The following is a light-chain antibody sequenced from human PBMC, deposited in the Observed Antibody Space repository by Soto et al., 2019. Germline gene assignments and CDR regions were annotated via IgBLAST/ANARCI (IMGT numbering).Light chain of an antibody. CDR3: QQYSSYPYT. V-gene: IGKV1-5*03. CDR2: KAS. CDR1: QNIVDW. J-gene: IGKJ2*01. Sequence: ITQSPSTLSASVGDRDTITCRASQNIVDWLAWYQQKPRKAPKLLIYKASSLESGVPSRFSGTGSGTEFTLTISSLQPDDFATYYCQQYSSYPYTFGQGTKVDIK.